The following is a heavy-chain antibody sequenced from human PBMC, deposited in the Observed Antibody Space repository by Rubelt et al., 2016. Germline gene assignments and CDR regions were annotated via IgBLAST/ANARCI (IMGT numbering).Heavy chain of an antibody. CDR3: ARLPQGSYGWVDY. V-gene: IGHV3-23*01. CDR1: GFTFSSYA. Sequence: EVQLLESGGGLVQPGGSLRLSCAASGFTFSSYAMSWVRQAPGKGLEWVSAISDSGGSTYYSGGSTYYADSVKGRFTISRDTSKNTLSLQMNSRRAEDTARYYCARLPQGSYGWVDYWGQGTLVTVSA. J-gene: IGHJ4*02. D-gene: IGHD5-18*01. CDR2: ISDSGGSTYYSGGST.